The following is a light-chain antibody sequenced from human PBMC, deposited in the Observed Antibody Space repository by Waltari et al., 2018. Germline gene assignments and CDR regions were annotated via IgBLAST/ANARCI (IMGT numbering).Light chain of an antibody. Sequence: QSVLTQPPSVSEAPRQRVTISCFGSSSNIGNNAENWYQQLPGKDPKLLIYYDDLLPSWVSDLFSGSKSGSSASLAMSGLQSEDEADYYCAAWDDSLNGLVFGGGTKLTVL. CDR2: YDD. CDR3: AAWDDSLNGLV. V-gene: IGLV1-36*01. J-gene: IGLJ2*01. CDR1: SSNIGNNA.